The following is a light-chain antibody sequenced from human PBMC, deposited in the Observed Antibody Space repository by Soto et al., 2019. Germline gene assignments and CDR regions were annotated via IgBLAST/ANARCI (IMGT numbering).Light chain of an antibody. CDR2: DAS. CDR1: QSVSSY. J-gene: IGKJ2*01. V-gene: IGKV3-11*01. CDR3: QQRSNWPPYT. Sequence: EIVLTQSPATLSLSPGERATLSCRASQSVSSYLAWYQQKPGQAPRLLIYDASNRATGIPARFSGSGSGTDFTLPISSLEPEDFLVYYCQQRSNWPPYTFGQGTKLEIK.